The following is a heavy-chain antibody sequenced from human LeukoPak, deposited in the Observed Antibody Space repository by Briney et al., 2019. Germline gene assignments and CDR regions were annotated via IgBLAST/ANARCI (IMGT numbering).Heavy chain of an antibody. CDR1: GFTFSSYA. J-gene: IGHJ4*01. CDR2: ISYDGSNK. Sequence: GGSLRLSCAASGFTFSSYAMHWVRQAPGKGLEWVAVISYDGSNKYYADSVKGRFTISRDNSKNTLYLQMNSLRAEDTAVYYCAREVTMIVVVTVYYFDYWGHGTLVTVSS. D-gene: IGHD3-22*01. CDR3: AREVTMIVVVTVYYFDY. V-gene: IGHV3-30*04.